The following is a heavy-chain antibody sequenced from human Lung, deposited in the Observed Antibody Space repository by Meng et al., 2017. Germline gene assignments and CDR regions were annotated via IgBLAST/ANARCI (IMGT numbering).Heavy chain of an antibody. D-gene: IGHD4-11*01. J-gene: IGHJ4*02. CDR2: INHSGST. CDR1: GGSFSDYY. CDR3: ARGPTTMAHDFDY. Sequence: QWGLGLFNRSETLALTCVVSGGSFSDYYWSWIRQPPGKGLEWIGEINHSGSTNYNPSLESRATISVDTSQNNPSLKLSSVTAADSAVYYCARGPTTMAHDFDYWGQGTLVTVSS. V-gene: IGHV4-34*01.